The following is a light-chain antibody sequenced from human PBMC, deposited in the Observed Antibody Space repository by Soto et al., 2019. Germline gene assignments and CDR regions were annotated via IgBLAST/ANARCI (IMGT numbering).Light chain of an antibody. J-gene: IGLJ2*01. CDR3: SSNTSNSVL. Sequence: QPVLTQPASVSGSPGQSITISCTGTSSDVGGYNYVSWYQHYPGKAPKLMIYEVSNRPSGVSNRFSGSKSANTASLTISGLHAEDEADYYCSSNTSNSVLFGGGTKLTVL. CDR2: EVS. CDR1: SSDVGGYNY. V-gene: IGLV2-14*01.